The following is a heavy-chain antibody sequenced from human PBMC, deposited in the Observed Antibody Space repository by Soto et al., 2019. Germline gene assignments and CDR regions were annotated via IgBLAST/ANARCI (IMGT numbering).Heavy chain of an antibody. CDR2: IYYLGST. Sequence: SETLFLTCSVSGGSMSEYFWSWIRQSPGKGLEWIGYIYYLGSTDYNPSLKSRVTISVDTSKRQFSLKLSSVTAADTAVYYCARDGDGRMTTNPYYYNGMDVWGPGTTVTVSS. V-gene: IGHV4-59*01. J-gene: IGHJ6*02. D-gene: IGHD4-4*01. CDR1: GGSMSEYF. CDR3: ARDGDGRMTTNPYYYNGMDV.